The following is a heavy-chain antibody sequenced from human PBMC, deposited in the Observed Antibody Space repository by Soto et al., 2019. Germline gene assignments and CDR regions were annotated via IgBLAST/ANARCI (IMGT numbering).Heavy chain of an antibody. J-gene: IGHJ5*02. CDR1: GFTFSWYW. Sequence: EVQLVESGGGLVQPGGSLRLSCAASGFTFSWYWMHWVRQAPGKGLVWVSGINSDGSTTTYADSVKGRFTISRDNAKNTLYLQMNSLRAEDTAVYYCGRGPSGQLGNWFDPWGQGTLVTVSS. D-gene: IGHD6-13*01. CDR3: GRGPSGQLGNWFDP. CDR2: INSDGSTT. V-gene: IGHV3-74*01.